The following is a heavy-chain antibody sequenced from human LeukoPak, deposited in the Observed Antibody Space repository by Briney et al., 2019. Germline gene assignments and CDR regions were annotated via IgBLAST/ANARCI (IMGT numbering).Heavy chain of an antibody. CDR3: AKTYSSSWSSAFDI. J-gene: IGHJ3*02. CDR1: GSTFSSYA. Sequence: PGRSLSPSCPASGSTFSSYAMSWARQPPGKGLECVSVISVIGGSTSYADCVTGWSTISRNTSKNTLYLQMNSLRAEDTAVYYCAKTYSSSWSSAFDIWGQGTMVTVSS. D-gene: IGHD6-13*01. CDR2: ISVIGGST. V-gene: IGHV3-23*01.